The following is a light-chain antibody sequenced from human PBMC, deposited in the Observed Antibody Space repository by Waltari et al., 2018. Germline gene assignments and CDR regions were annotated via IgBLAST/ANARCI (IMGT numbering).Light chain of an antibody. CDR1: TGPVISSRY. Sequence: QAVVTQEPSPTVSPGGTVTLTCGSSTGPVISSRYPHRFQQKPGQAPRSLVSDAIYRRSWKPSRFSGPLLEDKAALTLSGAQPEDEADYYCMLSYAGAVVFGGGTKLTVL. CDR2: DAI. CDR3: MLSYAGAVV. J-gene: IGLJ2*01. V-gene: IGLV7-46*01.